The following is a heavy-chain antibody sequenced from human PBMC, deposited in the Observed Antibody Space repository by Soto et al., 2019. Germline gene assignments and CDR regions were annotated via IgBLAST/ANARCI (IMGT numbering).Heavy chain of an antibody. D-gene: IGHD4-17*01. CDR1: GGSISGGGYY. CDR3: AREIIPLTTDWYFDL. V-gene: IGHV4-30-4*01. J-gene: IGHJ2*01. CDR2: TYDSGST. Sequence: QVQLQESGPGLVKPSETLALTCTVSGGSISGGGYYWSWILQPPGKGLEWIGYTYDSGSTYYNPSLKSRISISVDTSKNQFSLRLTSVTAADTAVYYCAREIIPLTTDWYFDLWGRGTLVTVSS.